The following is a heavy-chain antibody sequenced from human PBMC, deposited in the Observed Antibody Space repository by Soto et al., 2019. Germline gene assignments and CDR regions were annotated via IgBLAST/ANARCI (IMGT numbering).Heavy chain of an antibody. CDR2: IDQSGST. CDR3: AGGRDTVLRGVMGWFGP. D-gene: IGHD3-10*01. V-gene: IGHV4-34*01. Sequence: QVQLQQWGAGLLKSSETLSLTCAVYGGSFSGYYWNWLRQPPGEGLEWIGKIDQSGSTNYNPSLTGGAAKSGDTPRSQCALKLTSVTAMDTAGYYCAGGRDTVLRGVMGWFGPWGQGTLVTVSS. J-gene: IGHJ5*02. CDR1: GGSFSGYY.